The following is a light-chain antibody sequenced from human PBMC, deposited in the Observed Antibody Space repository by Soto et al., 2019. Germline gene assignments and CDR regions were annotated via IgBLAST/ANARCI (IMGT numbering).Light chain of an antibody. CDR1: SGSIASNS. CDR3: QSYDGSSVV. Sequence: NFMLTQPHSVSESPGKTVSIACTRSSGSIASNSVQWYQRRPDSAPTTVMFEDNQRPSGVPDRFSGSIDSSSNSASLTISGLRTEDEADYYCQSYDGSSVVFGGGTKVTVL. CDR2: EDN. J-gene: IGLJ2*01. V-gene: IGLV6-57*04.